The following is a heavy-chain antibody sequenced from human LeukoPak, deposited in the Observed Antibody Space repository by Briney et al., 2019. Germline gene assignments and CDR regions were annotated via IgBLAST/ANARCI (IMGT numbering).Heavy chain of an antibody. D-gene: IGHD6-19*01. V-gene: IGHV4-59*12. J-gene: IGHJ3*02. CDR3: AKLPARSYSGWYGAFDI. CDR1: GGSISSYY. CDR2: IYYSGST. Sequence: SETLSLTCTVSGGSISSYYWSWIRQPPGKGLEWLGYIYYSGSTNYNPSLKSRVTISVDTSKNQFSLKLSSVTAADTAVYYCAKLPARSYSGWYGAFDIWGQGTMVTVSS.